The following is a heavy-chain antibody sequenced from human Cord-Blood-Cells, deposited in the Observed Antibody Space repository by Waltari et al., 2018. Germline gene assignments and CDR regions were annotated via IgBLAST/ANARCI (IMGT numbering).Heavy chain of an antibody. J-gene: IGHJ5*02. CDR1: GGTFSSYT. Sequence: QVQLVQSGAEVKKPGSSVKVSCKASGGTFSSYTISWVRQAPGQGLEWMGRIIPILGRANYAQKFQGRLTMTADKSTSTAYMELSSLRSEDTAVYYCARVNGDYNWFDPWGQGTLVTVSS. CDR3: ARVNGDYNWFDP. CDR2: IIPILGRA. D-gene: IGHD4-17*01. V-gene: IGHV1-69*08.